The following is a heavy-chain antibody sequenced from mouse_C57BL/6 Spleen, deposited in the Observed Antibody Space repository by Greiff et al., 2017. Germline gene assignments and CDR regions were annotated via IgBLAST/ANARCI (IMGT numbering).Heavy chain of an antibody. D-gene: IGHD2-5*01. Sequence: QVQLQQSGAELARPGASVKMSCKASGYTFTSYTMHWVKQRPGQGLEWIGYINPSSGYTKSNQKFKDKATLTADKSSSTAYMQLSSLTSEDSAVYYCATYSSYVLGGMDDWGKGTSVTVSS. V-gene: IGHV1-4*01. CDR1: GYTFTSYT. J-gene: IGHJ4*01. CDR2: INPSSGYT. CDR3: ATYSSYVLGGMDD.